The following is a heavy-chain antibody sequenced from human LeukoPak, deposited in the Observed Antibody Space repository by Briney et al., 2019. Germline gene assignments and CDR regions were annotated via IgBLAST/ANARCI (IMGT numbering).Heavy chain of an antibody. V-gene: IGHV1-8*01. CDR1: GYTFTSYD. D-gene: IGHD5-24*01. CDR2: MNPNSGNT. Sequence: ASVKVSCKAPGYTFTSYDINWVRQATGQGLEWMGWMNPNSGNTGYAQKFQGRVTMTRNTSISTAYMELSSLRSEDTAVYYCARALEMATIGNAFDIWGQGTMVTVSS. J-gene: IGHJ3*02. CDR3: ARALEMATIGNAFDI.